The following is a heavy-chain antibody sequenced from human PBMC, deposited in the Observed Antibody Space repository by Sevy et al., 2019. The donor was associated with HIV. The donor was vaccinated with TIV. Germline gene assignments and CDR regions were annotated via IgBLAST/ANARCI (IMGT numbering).Heavy chain of an antibody. CDR1: GCSISGYY. CDR3: ARRVPALAGNWFDP. J-gene: IGHJ5*02. Sequence: SETLSLTCTVSGCSISGYYWSWIRQAPGKGLEWIGYIYNVGDTRYNPSPKCRVTISMATSKNQFSLHLNSVTAADTAVYYCARRVPALAGNWFDPWGQGTLVTVSS. CDR2: IYNVGDT. V-gene: IGHV4-59*01.